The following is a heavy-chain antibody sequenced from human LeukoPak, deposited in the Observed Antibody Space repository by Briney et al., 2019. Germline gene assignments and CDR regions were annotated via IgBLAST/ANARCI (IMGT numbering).Heavy chain of an antibody. CDR2: INPSGGST. CDR1: GYTFTSYY. J-gene: IGHJ4*02. Sequence: GASVKVSCKASGYTFTSYYMHWVRQAPGQGLAWMGIINPSGGSTSHAQKFQGRVTMTRDTSASTVYMELTSLRSEDTAVYYCARVASPSGYCSGGSCYLLDYWGQGTLVTVSS. V-gene: IGHV1-46*01. CDR3: ARVASPSGYCSGGSCYLLDY. D-gene: IGHD2-15*01.